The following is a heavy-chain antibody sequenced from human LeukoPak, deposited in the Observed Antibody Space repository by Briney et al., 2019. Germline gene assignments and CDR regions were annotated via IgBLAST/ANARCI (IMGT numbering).Heavy chain of an antibody. CDR1: GFTFNTYS. D-gene: IGHD6-6*01. Sequence: PGGSLRLSCAASGFTFNTYSMNWVRQAPGKGLEWVSSISSHSRDIYYADSVKGRFTISRDNAKNSLHLQMNSLRAEDTAVYYCARDDRDISSFRFDYWGHGILVTVSP. J-gene: IGHJ4*01. V-gene: IGHV3-21*01. CDR3: ARDDRDISSFRFDY. CDR2: ISSHSRDI.